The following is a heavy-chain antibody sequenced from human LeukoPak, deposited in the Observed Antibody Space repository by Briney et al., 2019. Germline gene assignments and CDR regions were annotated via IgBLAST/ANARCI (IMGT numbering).Heavy chain of an antibody. CDR3: VRDLGGRSGH. D-gene: IGHD1-26*01. J-gene: IGHJ4*02. CDR2: ISYDGSNK. Sequence: GRSLRLSCAASGFTFSSYAMHWVRQAPGKGLEWVAVISYDGSNKYYADSVKDRFTISRDNSKNTLYLQMNSLRAEDTAVYYCVRDLGGRSGHWGQGTLVTVSS. CDR1: GFTFSSYA. V-gene: IGHV3-30*04.